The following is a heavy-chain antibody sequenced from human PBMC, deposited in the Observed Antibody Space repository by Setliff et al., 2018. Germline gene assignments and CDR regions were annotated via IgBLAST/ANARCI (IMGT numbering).Heavy chain of an antibody. V-gene: IGHV4-4*02. J-gene: IGHJ4*02. CDR1: GASINSLSW. D-gene: IGHD6-6*01. CDR3: ARGRNVAARLLDS. CDR2: INHSGST. Sequence: SETLSLTCAVSGASINSLSWWSWVRRPPGKGLEWIGEINHSGSTKYSPSLESRVTMSVDPSKNQFSLKVTSVTAADTAVYYCARGRNVAARLLDSWGRGTLVTVSS.